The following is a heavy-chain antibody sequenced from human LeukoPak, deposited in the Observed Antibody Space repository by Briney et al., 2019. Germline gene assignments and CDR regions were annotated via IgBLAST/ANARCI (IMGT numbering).Heavy chain of an antibody. J-gene: IGHJ5*02. CDR2: INTDGSTT. CDR3: AREYFRWFDP. D-gene: IGHD3-9*01. Sequence: GGSLRLSCAASGFTFSSYWMHWVRQAPGKGLVWVSRINTDGSTTTYADSVKGRFTISRDDAKNTVYLQMNSLRAEDTAVYYCAREYFRWFDPWGQGTLVTVSS. CDR1: GFTFSSYW. V-gene: IGHV3-74*01.